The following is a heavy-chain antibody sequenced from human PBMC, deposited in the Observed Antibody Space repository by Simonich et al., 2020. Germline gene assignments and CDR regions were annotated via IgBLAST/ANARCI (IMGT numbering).Heavy chain of an antibody. Sequence: EVQLVESGGGLVQPGGSLRLSCAASGFTFSSYWMHWARQAPGKGQVWAYCINSDGSSTSYADSVKGRVTISRDNAKNTLYLQMNSLRAEDTAVYYCARDYSNYDAFDIWGQGTMVTVSS. CDR1: GFTFSSYW. V-gene: IGHV3-74*01. CDR3: ARDYSNYDAFDI. CDR2: INSDGSST. J-gene: IGHJ3*02. D-gene: IGHD4-4*01.